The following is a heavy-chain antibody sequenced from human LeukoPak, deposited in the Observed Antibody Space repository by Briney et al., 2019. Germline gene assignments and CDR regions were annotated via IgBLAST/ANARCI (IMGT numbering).Heavy chain of an antibody. D-gene: IGHD2-21*02. V-gene: IGHV3-23*01. CDR1: GFTFSSYA. CDR2: ISGSGGST. J-gene: IGHJ4*02. CDR3: ANCGGDCYSGDY. Sequence: GGSLRLSCAASGFTFSSYAMSWVRQAPGKGLEWVSAISGSGGSTYYADSVKGRFTISRDNSKNTLYLQMNSLRAEDTAVYYCANCGGDCYSGDYWGQGTLVTVSS.